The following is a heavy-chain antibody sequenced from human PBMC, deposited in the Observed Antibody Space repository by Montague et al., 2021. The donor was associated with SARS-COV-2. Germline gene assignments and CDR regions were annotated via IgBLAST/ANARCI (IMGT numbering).Heavy chain of an antibody. CDR1: GGSISSSSYY. V-gene: IGHV4-39*07. CDR3: ARAVYTGGWYGVNYFDY. D-gene: IGHD6-19*01. Sequence: SETLSLTCTVSGGSISSSSYYWAWIRQPPGKGLEWIGSIYYRGSTYYNPSLKSRVIISVDTSKKQFSLKLSSVTAADTAVYYCARAVYTGGWYGVNYFDYWGQGTLVTVSS. J-gene: IGHJ4*02. CDR2: IYYRGST.